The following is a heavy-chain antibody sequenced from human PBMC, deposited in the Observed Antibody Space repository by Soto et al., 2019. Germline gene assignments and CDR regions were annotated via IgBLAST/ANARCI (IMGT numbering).Heavy chain of an antibody. CDR3: AMFNVRCSSTSCYTSSNWFDP. Sequence: TLSLTCSVSVGSISSGGYSWSWIRQPPGKGLEWIGYIYHSGSTYYNPSLKSRVTISVDRSKNQFSLKLSSVTAADTAVYYCAMFNVRCSSTSCYTSSNWFDPRGQGTRVTV. V-gene: IGHV4-30-2*01. CDR2: IYHSGST. CDR1: VGSISSGGYS. J-gene: IGHJ5*02. D-gene: IGHD2-2*02.